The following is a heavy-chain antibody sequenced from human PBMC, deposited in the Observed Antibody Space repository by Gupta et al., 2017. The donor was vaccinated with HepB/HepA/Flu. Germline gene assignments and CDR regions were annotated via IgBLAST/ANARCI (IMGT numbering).Heavy chain of an antibody. J-gene: IGHJ4*02. CDR3: AKDRTPDGRWDIDY. D-gene: IGHD1-26*01. Sequence: EVQLMESGGTFVQPGGSLRLSCVAPGFTFSDYTMNWVRRAPGKGLEWVSAILTNGRTTYYADSVRGRFTISRDNSKNTLFLQMNSLRPDDTALYYCAKDRTPDGRWDIDYWGQGTLLTVSS. V-gene: IGHV3-23*01. CDR2: ILTNGRTT. CDR1: GFTFSDYT.